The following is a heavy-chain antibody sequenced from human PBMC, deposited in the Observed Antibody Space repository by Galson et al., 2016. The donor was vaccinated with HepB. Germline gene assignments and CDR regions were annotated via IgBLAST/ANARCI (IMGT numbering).Heavy chain of an antibody. J-gene: IGHJ6*02. D-gene: IGHD5-18*01. Sequence: QSGAEVKKPGESLKISCKGSGYSFTSYWIGWVRQTPGQALEWMGILYPGDSETRYRQSFPRPVTIAADKSSSTAYLQWISLKASDTAMYYCASTSGYSYGPQHGMDVWGQGTTVTVSS. CDR1: GYSFTSYW. CDR3: ASTSGYSYGPQHGMDV. V-gene: IGHV5-51*01. CDR2: LYPGDSET.